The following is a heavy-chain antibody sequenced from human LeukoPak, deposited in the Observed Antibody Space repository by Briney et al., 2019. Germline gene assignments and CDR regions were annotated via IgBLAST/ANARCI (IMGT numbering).Heavy chain of an antibody. CDR2: ISGSGGST. CDR1: GFTFSSYA. V-gene: IGHV3-23*01. CDR3: AKDQWYNWNENNWFDP. Sequence: GGSLRLSCAASGFTFSSYAMSWVRQAPGKGLEWVSVISGSGGSTYYADSVKGRFTISRDNSKNTLYLQMNSLRAEDTAVYYCAKDQWYNWNENNWFDPWGQGTLVTVSS. D-gene: IGHD1-20*01. J-gene: IGHJ5*02.